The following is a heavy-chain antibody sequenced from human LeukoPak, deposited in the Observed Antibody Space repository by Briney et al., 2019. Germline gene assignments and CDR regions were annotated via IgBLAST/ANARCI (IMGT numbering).Heavy chain of an antibody. CDR1: GYTFSVYF. J-gene: IGHJ4*02. D-gene: IGHD3-10*01. V-gene: IGHV1-46*01. CDR2: IYPSGGRT. Sequence: ASVKVSCKASGYTFSVYFVNWVRQAPGQGLEWMGIIYPSGGRTNYAQKFQGRVTMTRDMSTSTVYMELRSLRSDDTAVYYCAVLWFGELVIDYWGQGTLVTVSS. CDR3: AVLWFGELVIDY.